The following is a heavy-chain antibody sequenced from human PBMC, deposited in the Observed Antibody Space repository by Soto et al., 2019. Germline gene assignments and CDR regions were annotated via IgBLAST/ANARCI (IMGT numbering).Heavy chain of an antibody. V-gene: IGHV4-30-2*01. D-gene: IGHD3-22*01. CDR1: GGSISSGGYS. Sequence: SETLSLTCAVSGGSISSGGYSWSWIRQPPGKGLEWIGYIYHSGSTYYNPSLKSRVTISVDRSKNQFSLKLSSVTAAGTAVYYCARGFKGYYDSSGYGYWGQGTLVTVSS. CDR2: IYHSGST. J-gene: IGHJ4*02. CDR3: ARGFKGYYDSSGYGY.